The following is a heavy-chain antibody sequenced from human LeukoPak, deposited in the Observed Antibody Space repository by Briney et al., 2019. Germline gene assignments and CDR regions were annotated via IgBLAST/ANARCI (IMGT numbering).Heavy chain of an antibody. CDR1: GGSINGHY. CDR3: ARGAVADLNYFDP. CDR2: IYTSGST. V-gene: IGHV4-4*07. J-gene: IGHJ5*02. Sequence: SETLPLTCTASGGSINGHYWNWIRQTAGKGLEWIGRIYTSGSTNYNPSLKSRVTISVDKSKDQFSLKVNSVTAADTAVYYCARGAVADLNYFDPWGQGTLVIVSS. D-gene: IGHD4-11*01.